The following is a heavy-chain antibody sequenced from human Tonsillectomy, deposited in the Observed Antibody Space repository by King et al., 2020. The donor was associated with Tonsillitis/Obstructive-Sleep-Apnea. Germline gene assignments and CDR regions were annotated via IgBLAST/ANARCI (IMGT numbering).Heavy chain of an antibody. Sequence: VQLVESGGGLVQPGGSLRHSCAASGFTFSSYSMNWVRQAPGKGLEWVSYISSSSSTIYYADSVKGRFTISRDNAKNSLYLQMNSLRDEDTAVYYCARDFPANDFWSGYPTCLDYWGQGTLVTVSS. CDR3: ARDFPANDFWSGYPTCLDY. CDR1: GFTFSSYS. V-gene: IGHV3-48*02. J-gene: IGHJ4*02. CDR2: ISSSSSTI. D-gene: IGHD3-3*01.